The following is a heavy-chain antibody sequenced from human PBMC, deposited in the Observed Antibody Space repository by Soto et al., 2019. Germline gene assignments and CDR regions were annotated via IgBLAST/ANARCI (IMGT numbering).Heavy chain of an antibody. CDR1: GDTFTSYI. D-gene: IGHD1-26*01. J-gene: IGHJ4*02. V-gene: IGHV1-69*01. Sequence: QVQLVQSGAEVKKPGSSVRVSCKASGDTFTSYIISWVRQAPGQGLEWMGGIIPIFGTPTYAQKFEGRVTITADASTSTAYLELSSLRSEDTAVYFCATDNYSVNYRFDYWGQGTLVTVSS. CDR2: IIPIFGTP. CDR3: ATDNYSVNYRFDY.